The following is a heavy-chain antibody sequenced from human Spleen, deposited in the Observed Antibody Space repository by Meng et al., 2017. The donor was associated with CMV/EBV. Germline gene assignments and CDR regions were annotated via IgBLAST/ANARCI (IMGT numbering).Heavy chain of an antibody. CDR1: GYTFTRSG. Sequence: ASVKVSCKASGYTFTRSGISWVRQAPGQGLEWMGWISAYDGDTNYAQTLQGRVTMTTDTSTSTAYMELRSLRSDDTAVYYCARDLGYCSGTNCWFDTFDIWGQGTMVTVSS. CDR3: ARDLGYCSGTNCWFDTFDI. V-gene: IGHV1-18*04. D-gene: IGHD2-2*01. CDR2: ISAYDGDT. J-gene: IGHJ3*02.